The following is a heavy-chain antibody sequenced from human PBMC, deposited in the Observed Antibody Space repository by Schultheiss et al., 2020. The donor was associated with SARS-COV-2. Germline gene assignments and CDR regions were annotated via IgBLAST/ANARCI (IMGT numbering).Heavy chain of an antibody. D-gene: IGHD1-26*01. J-gene: IGHJ4*02. CDR3: ARDSGSYGANDY. Sequence: SQTLSLTCTVSGGSISSYYWSWIRQPPGKGLEWIGEINHSGSTNYNPSLKSRVTISVDTSKNQFSLKLSSVTAADTAVYYCARDSGSYGANDYWGQGTLVPVS. CDR2: INHSGST. CDR1: GGSISSYY. V-gene: IGHV4-34*01.